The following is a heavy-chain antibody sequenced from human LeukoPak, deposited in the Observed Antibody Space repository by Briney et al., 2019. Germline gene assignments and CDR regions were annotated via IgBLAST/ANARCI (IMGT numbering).Heavy chain of an antibody. CDR2: ISAYNGNT. J-gene: IGHJ4*02. Sequence: ASVKVSCKASGYTFTSYGISWVRQAPGQGLEWTGWISAYNGNTNYAQKLQGRVTMTTDTSTSTAYMELRSLRSDDTAVYYCARSRTVTTIPDFDYWGQGTLVTVSS. CDR3: ARSRTVTTIPDFDY. D-gene: IGHD4-17*01. CDR1: GYTFTSYG. V-gene: IGHV1-18*01.